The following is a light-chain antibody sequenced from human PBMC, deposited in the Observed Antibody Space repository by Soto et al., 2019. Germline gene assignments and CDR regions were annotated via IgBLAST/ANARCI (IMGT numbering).Light chain of an antibody. V-gene: IGKV1-39*01. Sequence: DIQMTQSPSSVSASVGDTVTITCRASQTISSDKTYVNWYQQKPGKAPKLLIFAASTLHSGVSSRFSGGVSETDFTLTISSLQSEDFATYYCQQSYSVIRSFSPGTKVTVK. J-gene: IGKJ3*01. CDR3: QQSYSVIRS. CDR1: QTISSDKTY. CDR2: AAS.